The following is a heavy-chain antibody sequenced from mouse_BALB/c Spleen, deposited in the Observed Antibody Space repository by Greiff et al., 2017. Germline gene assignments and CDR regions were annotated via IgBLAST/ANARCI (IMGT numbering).Heavy chain of an antibody. CDR2: ISYSGST. J-gene: IGHJ4*01. V-gene: IGHV3-2*02. CDR3: ARSDGYYRAMDY. Sequence: DVQLQESGPGLVKPSQSLSLTCTVTGYSITSDYAWNWIRQFPGNKLEWMGYISYSGSTSYNPSLKSRISITRDTSKNQFFLQLNSVTTEDTATYYCARSDGYYRAMDYWGQGTSVTVSS. D-gene: IGHD2-3*01. CDR1: GYSITSDYA.